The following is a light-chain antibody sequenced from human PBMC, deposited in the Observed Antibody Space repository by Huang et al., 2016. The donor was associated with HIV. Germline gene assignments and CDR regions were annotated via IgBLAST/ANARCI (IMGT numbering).Light chain of an antibody. J-gene: IGKJ1*01. CDR1: QGVSSN. V-gene: IGKV3-15*01. Sequence: EIVMTQSPATLSVSPGERATLSCRASQGVSSNLAWYQQEPGQAPRLLIYGASTRATGIPARFSGSGSGTEFTLTINSLQSEDFAVYYCQQYNKWPPTFGQGTRWKSN. CDR3: QQYNKWPPT. CDR2: GAS.